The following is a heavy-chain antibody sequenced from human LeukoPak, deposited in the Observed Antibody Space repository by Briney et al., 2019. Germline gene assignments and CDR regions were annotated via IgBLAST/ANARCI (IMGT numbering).Heavy chain of an antibody. J-gene: IGHJ6*03. CDR3: ARTEESGYSYRYFGYYYYMDV. CDR1: GGSISSYY. Sequence: SETLSLTCTVSGGSISSYYWSWIRQPPGKGLEWIGYIYHSGSTNYNPSLKSRATISEDTSKNQFSLKLSSVTAADTAVYYCARTEESGYSYRYFGYYYYMDVWGKGTTVTVSS. V-gene: IGHV4-59*01. CDR2: IYHSGST. D-gene: IGHD5-18*01.